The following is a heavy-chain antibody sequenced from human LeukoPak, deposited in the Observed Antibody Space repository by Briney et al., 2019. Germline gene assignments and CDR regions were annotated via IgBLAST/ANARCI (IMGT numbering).Heavy chain of an antibody. CDR3: ADRFVVLAAIKHWYFDL. Sequence: SETLSLTVAVLCASSRGYGSYRYRQPPGKGLEWIGEINHSGSTNYNPSLKSRVTISVDTAKNQFSLKLSSVSAADTAVYYCADRFVVLAAIKHWYFDLWGRGTLVTVSS. J-gene: IGHJ2*01. CDR2: INHSGST. CDR1: CASSRGYG. D-gene: IGHD2-21*02. V-gene: IGHV4-34*01.